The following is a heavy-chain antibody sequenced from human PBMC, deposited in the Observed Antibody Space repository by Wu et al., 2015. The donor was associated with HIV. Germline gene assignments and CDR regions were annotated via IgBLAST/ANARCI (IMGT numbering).Heavy chain of an antibody. CDR2: IVVGSGTT. CDR1: GFTFSSST. D-gene: IGHD1-26*01. J-gene: IGHJ5*02. Sequence: QMQLVQSGPEVKKPGTSVKVSCKASGFTFSSSTIHWVRQARGQRLEWIGWIVVGSGTTKYAQKFQERVTVTRDMSTSTAYMELSRLRSDDTAVYYCAREYSVRRFDPWADGT. CDR3: AREYSVRRFDP. V-gene: IGHV1-58*02.